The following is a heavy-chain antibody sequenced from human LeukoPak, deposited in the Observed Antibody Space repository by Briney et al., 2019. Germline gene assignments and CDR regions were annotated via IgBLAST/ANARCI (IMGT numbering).Heavy chain of an antibody. Sequence: PGGSLRLSCAASGFTFSTFAMSWVRQTPGKGLEWVSTIYDRGGRTSYADSVKGRFTISRDNSKNTLYLQMNSLRAEDTAVYYCAKSFFRGYDILTGCLPIHYWGQGTLVTVSS. CDR2: IYDRGGRT. V-gene: IGHV3-23*01. CDR3: AKSFFRGYDILTGCLPIHY. D-gene: IGHD3-9*01. J-gene: IGHJ4*02. CDR1: GFTFSTFA.